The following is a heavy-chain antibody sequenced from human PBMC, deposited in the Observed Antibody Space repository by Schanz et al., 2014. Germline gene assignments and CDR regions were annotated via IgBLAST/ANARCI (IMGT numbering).Heavy chain of an antibody. V-gene: IGHV3-33*08. D-gene: IGHD3-16*01. CDR3: AGGPRGGYIEY. Sequence: VQLVESGGGLVQPGGSLRLSCAASGFSFNTFAMNWVRQAPGKGLEWVAVVCYDGSKKYYADSVKGRFTTSRDNSKNTMYLQMNSLRAEDTAVYYCAGGPRGGYIEYWGQGTLVIVSS. CDR1: GFSFNTFA. J-gene: IGHJ4*02. CDR2: VCYDGSKK.